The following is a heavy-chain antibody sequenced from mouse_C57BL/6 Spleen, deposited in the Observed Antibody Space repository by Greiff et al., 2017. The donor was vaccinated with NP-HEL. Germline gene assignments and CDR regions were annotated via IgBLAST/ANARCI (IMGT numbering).Heavy chain of an antibody. Sequence: EVQVVESGGGLVKPGGSLKLSCAASGFTFSSYAMSWVRQTPEKRLEWVATISDGGSYTYYPDNVKGRFTISRDNAKNNLYLQMSHLKSEDTAMYYCARDRASYDWYFDVWGTGTTVTVSS. D-gene: IGHD3-3*01. J-gene: IGHJ1*03. CDR3: ARDRASYDWYFDV. CDR1: GFTFSSYA. CDR2: ISDGGSYT. V-gene: IGHV5-4*01.